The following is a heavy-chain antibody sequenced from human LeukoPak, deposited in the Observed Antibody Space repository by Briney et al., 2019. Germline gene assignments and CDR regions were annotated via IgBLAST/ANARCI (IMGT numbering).Heavy chain of an antibody. Sequence: GASVKVSCKASRGTFSNYAISWVRQAPGQGLEWMGGIIPIFGTANYAQKFQGRVTIPADESTSTAYMELSSLRSEDTAVYYCATPKSGSGSYSTIYYFDYWGQGTLVTVSS. CDR1: RGTFSNYA. J-gene: IGHJ4*02. D-gene: IGHD3-10*01. V-gene: IGHV1-69*13. CDR2: IIPIFGTA. CDR3: ATPKSGSGSYSTIYYFDY.